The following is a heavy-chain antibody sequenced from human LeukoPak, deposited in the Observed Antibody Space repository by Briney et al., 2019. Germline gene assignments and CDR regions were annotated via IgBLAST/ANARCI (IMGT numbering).Heavy chain of an antibody. D-gene: IGHD3-10*01. Sequence: PSETLSLTCAVYGGSFSGYFWSWIRQPPGKGLEWIGEINHSGSTNYNPSLKSRVTISVDTSKNQFSLKLSSVTAADTAVYYCARVWWFGELSYYYYYYGMDVWGQGTTVTVSS. CDR3: ARVWWFGELSYYYYYYGMDV. CDR2: INHSGST. CDR1: GGSFSGYF. V-gene: IGHV4-34*01. J-gene: IGHJ6*02.